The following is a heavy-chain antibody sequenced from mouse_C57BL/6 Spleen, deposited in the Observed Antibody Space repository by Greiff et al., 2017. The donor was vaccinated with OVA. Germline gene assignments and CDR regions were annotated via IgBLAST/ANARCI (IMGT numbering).Heavy chain of an antibody. CDR3: ARYGGALDY. CDR2: IRNKANGYTT. J-gene: IGHJ2*01. V-gene: IGHV7-3*01. Sequence: EVQVVESGGGLVQPGGSLSLSCAASGFTFTDYYMSWVRQPPGKALEWLGFIRNKANGYTTEYSASVKGRFTISRDNSQSILYLQMNALRAEDSATYYCARYGGALDYWGQGTTLTVSS. CDR1: GFTFTDYY.